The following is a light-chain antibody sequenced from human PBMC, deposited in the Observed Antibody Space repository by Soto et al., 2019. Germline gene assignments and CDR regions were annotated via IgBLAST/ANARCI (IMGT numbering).Light chain of an antibody. CDR1: QSISDW. V-gene: IGKV1-5*01. J-gene: IGKJ2*01. CDR3: QQYTSYSQYT. CDR2: DAS. Sequence: DIPMTQSPSTLSESVGYRVTITCQASQSISDWLACYQKQQGQAHKLLIYDASTLESGVPSRFSGSGSGTEFTLTISSLQREDFATYYCQQYTSYSQYTFGQGTRLEIK.